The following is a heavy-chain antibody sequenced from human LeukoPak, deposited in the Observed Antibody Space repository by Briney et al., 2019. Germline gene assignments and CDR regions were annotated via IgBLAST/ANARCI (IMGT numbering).Heavy chain of an antibody. J-gene: IGHJ4*02. CDR1: GFTFSNYA. V-gene: IGHV3-23*01. CDR2: IFPSGGEI. CDR3: ATYRQVLLPFES. Sequence: GGSLRLSCAASGFTFSNYAMSWVRQPPGKGLEWVSSIFPSGGEIHYADSVRGRFTISRNNSKSTLSLQMNSLRAEDTAIYYCATYRQVLLPFESWGQGTLVTVSS. D-gene: IGHD2-8*02.